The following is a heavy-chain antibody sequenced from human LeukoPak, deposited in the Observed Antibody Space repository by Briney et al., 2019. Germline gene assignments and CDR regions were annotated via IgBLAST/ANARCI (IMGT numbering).Heavy chain of an antibody. CDR2: INPNSGGT. D-gene: IGHD6-6*01. Sequence: ASVKVCREASASTFTGCYMYWVRQPPAQGLEWMGGINPNSGGTNYAQKFQGGVTMTTDTTINTAYIQLSRLRSDDPPVDYWPGDSEDSSSSGVGEPTNYYYYYMYVWGKGTTVTVS. J-gene: IGHJ6*03. CDR1: ASTFTGCY. V-gene: IGHV1-2*02. CDR3: PGDSEDSSSSGVGEPTNYYYYYMYV.